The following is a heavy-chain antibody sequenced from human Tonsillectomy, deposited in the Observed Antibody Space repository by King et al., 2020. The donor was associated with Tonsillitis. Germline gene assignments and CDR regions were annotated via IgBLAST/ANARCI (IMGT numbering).Heavy chain of an antibody. CDR3: THEKTGHGAFDI. CDR1: GSTFSDAGMRDAW. CDR2: IKSKGGGGTT. D-gene: IGHD7-27*01. V-gene: IGHV3-15*01. J-gene: IGHJ3*02. Sequence: VQLVESGGGLAKPGGSLTLSCVVSGSTFSDAGMRDAWMSWVRQAPGKGLELIGRIKSKGGGGTTDYAAPVKGRFTISRDDSRNTIFLQMNSLKTEDTARYYCTHEKTGHGAFDIWGQGTMVTVSS.